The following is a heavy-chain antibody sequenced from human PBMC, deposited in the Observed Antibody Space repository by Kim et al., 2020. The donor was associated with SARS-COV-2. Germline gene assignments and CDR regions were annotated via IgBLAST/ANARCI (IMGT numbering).Heavy chain of an antibody. V-gene: IGHV3-30*18. CDR3: SKVSSGYVLDF. CDR2: ITYDASNR. J-gene: IGHJ4*02. D-gene: IGHD5-12*01. Sequence: GGSLRLSCTASGFTFGGYGMHWVRQAPGKGLEWVAVITYDASNRYYADAVKGRFTITRDNSKNTLNLQMKSLRAEDTAWDYYSKVSSGYVLDFWGEQTL. CDR1: GFTFGGYG.